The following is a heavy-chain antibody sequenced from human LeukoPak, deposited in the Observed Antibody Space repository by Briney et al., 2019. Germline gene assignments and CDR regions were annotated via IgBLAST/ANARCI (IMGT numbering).Heavy chain of an antibody. Sequence: LSCAAXGFTFSSYGXHWVRQAPGKGLEWVAVIWYDGSNKYYADSVKGRFTISRDNSKNTLYLQMNSLRAEDTAVYFCARDSEHSSSFAFDIWGQGTMVTVSS. J-gene: IGHJ3*02. CDR3: ARDSEHSSSFAFDI. D-gene: IGHD6-13*01. CDR2: IWYDGSNK. CDR1: GFTFSSYG. V-gene: IGHV3-33*01.